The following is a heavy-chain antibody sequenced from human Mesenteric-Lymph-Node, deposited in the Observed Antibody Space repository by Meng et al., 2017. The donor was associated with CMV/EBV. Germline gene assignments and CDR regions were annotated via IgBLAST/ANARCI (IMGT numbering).Heavy chain of an antibody. Sequence: QVQLHRWGAGLLKPSGTLSVTCAVYGGSFSGYYWNWIRQSPEKGLEWIGETNHSGSTTYNPSFTSRIIISVDTSTNQISPNMSSVTAADTAVYYCARGSSYDILTGYFDYWGQGALVTVSS. CDR2: TNHSGST. J-gene: IGHJ4*02. D-gene: IGHD3-9*01. CDR3: ARGSSYDILTGYFDY. CDR1: GGSFSGYY. V-gene: IGHV4-34*01.